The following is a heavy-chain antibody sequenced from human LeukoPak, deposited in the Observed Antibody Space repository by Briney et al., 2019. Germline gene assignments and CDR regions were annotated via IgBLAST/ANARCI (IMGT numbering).Heavy chain of an antibody. CDR1: CGSILTTNW. CDR3: ARESGAFSPFGF. Sequence: PSETLSLTCAVSCGSILTTNWWCWVRQPPGKELEWIGEVHLSGTSNYTPSLKSRVSMSIDKSKKQLSLKLTSVTAADTAMYYCARESGAFSPFGFWGQGTLVTVSS. V-gene: IGHV4-4*02. CDR2: VHLSGTS. D-gene: IGHD1-26*01. J-gene: IGHJ4*02.